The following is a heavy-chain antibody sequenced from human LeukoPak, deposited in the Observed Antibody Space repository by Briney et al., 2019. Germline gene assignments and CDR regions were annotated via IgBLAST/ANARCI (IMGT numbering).Heavy chain of an antibody. J-gene: IGHJ4*02. V-gene: IGHV1-2*02. CDR2: INPNSGGT. Sequence: GASVKVSCKASGYTFTVYYMHWVRQAPGQGLEWMGWINPNSGGTNYAQKFQGRVTMTRDTSISTAYMELSRLRSDDTAVYYCARRTLDTAMATYFDYWGQGTLVTVSS. CDR1: GYTFTVYY. CDR3: ARRTLDTAMATYFDY. D-gene: IGHD5-18*01.